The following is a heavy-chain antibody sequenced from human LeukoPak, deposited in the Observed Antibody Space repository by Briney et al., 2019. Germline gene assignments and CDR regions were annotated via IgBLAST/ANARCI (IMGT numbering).Heavy chain of an antibody. D-gene: IGHD1-26*01. CDR2: IHHSGST. CDR1: GYSISSGYY. CDR3: ARGMGLISGLDY. J-gene: IGHJ4*02. Sequence: SETLSLTCTVSGYSISSGYYWGWIRQPPGKGLEWIGSIHHSGSTYYRPSLKSRVTISLDTSKNQFSLKLNSVTAADTAVYYCARGMGLISGLDYWGQGTLVTVSS. V-gene: IGHV4-38-2*02.